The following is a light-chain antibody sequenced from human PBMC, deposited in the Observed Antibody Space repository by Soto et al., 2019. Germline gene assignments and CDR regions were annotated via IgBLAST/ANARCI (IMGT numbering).Light chain of an antibody. V-gene: IGKV1-12*01. CDR3: HQANSFPLT. CDR2: GAS. CDR1: QGISRW. J-gene: IGKJ5*01. Sequence: DIQMTQSPSFVSASVGDRVTITCRASQGISRWLAWYQQRPGKAPELLIYGASSLQSGVPSRFSGSGSGTEFTLTISSLQPEDVATYYCHQANSFPLTFGQGTRLEIK.